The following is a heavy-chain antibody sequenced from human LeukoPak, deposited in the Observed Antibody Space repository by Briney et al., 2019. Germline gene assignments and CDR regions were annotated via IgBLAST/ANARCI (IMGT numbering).Heavy chain of an antibody. D-gene: IGHD3-22*01. J-gene: IGHJ6*02. CDR3: ARMGTYYYDSSGYPGIYGMDV. Sequence: GGSLRLSCAASGFTVSSNYMSWVRQAPGKGLEWVSVIYSRGSTYYADAVKGRFTISRDNSKNTLYLQMNSLRAEDTAVYYCARMGTYYYDSSGYPGIYGMDVWGQGTTVTVSS. V-gene: IGHV3-66*01. CDR1: GFTVSSNY. CDR2: IYSRGST.